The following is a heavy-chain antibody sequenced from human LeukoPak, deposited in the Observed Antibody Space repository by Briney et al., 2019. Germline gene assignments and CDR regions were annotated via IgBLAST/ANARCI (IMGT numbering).Heavy chain of an antibody. V-gene: IGHV1-2*02. CDR1: GYTFSGYY. J-gene: IGHJ3*01. CDR2: INCNSGAT. D-gene: IGHD3-22*01. CDR3: ARKPLDYYETLDAFDL. Sequence: ASVKVSCTAAGYTFSGYYLHWVRQVPGQGLEWMGWINCNSGATNLAQKLQGRVTITKDSPIRTDYMELKSLRSDDTAIYYCARKPLDYYETLDAFDLWGQGPMVIVSS.